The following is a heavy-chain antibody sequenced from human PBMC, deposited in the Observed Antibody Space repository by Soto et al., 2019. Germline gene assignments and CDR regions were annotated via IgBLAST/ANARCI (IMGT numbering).Heavy chain of an antibody. Sequence: GASVKVSCKASGYIFTSYGISWVRQAPGQGLEWMGWISAYNGSTSYAQKFQGRVTMTRDTSTSTVYMELSSLRSEDTAVYYCARDDRALGDYVVDGAFDIWGQGTMVTVSS. CDR3: ARDDRALGDYVVDGAFDI. D-gene: IGHD4-17*01. V-gene: IGHV1-18*01. CDR2: ISAYNGST. CDR1: GYIFTSYG. J-gene: IGHJ3*02.